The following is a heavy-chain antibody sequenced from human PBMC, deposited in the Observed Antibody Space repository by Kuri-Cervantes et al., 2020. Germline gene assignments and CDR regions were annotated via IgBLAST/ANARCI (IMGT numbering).Heavy chain of an antibody. CDR2: IYDSGNT. Sequence: GSLRLSCTVSGDSVSSGSYYWSWIRQPPGKGLEWIGYIYDSGNTNYNPSLKSRVTISVDTSKNQFSLKLKSVTAADTAEYYCTRGLGVWGQGTLVTVSS. D-gene: IGHD3-10*01. CDR1: GDSVSSGSYY. CDR3: TRGLGV. J-gene: IGHJ1*01. V-gene: IGHV4-61*01.